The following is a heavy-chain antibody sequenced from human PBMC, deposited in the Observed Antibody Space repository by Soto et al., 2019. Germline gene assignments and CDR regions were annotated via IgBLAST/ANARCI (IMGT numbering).Heavy chain of an antibody. V-gene: IGHV3-30-3*01. CDR1: GFTFSSYA. J-gene: IGHJ4*02. CDR2: ISYDGSNK. CDR3: ARDGVGVVPAAIRFDY. Sequence: QVQLVESGGGVVQPGRSLRLSCATSGFTFSSYAIHWVRQAPGNGLEWVAVISYDGSNKNYADSVKGRFTISRDNSKNTVDLQMNSLGAEDTSVYYCARDGVGVVPAAIRFDYWGQGTLVTVSS. D-gene: IGHD2-2*01.